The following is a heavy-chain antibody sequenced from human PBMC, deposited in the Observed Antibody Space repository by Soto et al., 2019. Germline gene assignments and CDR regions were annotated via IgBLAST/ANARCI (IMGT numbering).Heavy chain of an antibody. CDR3: IRGGSPYYYDY. Sequence: EVQLVEAGGGLVQHGGSLKLSCAASGFIFSGSAVHWVRQASGKGLEWVGRILSKAGNYATAYPASMKGRFTISRDDSENTAFLQMYSLKTEDTAVYYCIRGGSPYYYDYWGQGTLVAVSS. V-gene: IGHV3-73*01. CDR1: GFIFSGSA. CDR2: ILSKAGNYAT. J-gene: IGHJ4*02.